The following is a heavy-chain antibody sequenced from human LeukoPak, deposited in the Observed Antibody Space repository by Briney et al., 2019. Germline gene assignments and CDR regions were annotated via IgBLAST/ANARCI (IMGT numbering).Heavy chain of an antibody. J-gene: IGHJ4*02. Sequence: PSETLSLTCTVSGGSISSYYWSWIRQPPGKGLEWIAYISDIGSINYTPSLKSRVTISLDTSKNQFSLKLSSVTAADTAVYYCAGHHPRNTVDFWGQGTLVTVSS. CDR3: AGHHPRNTVDF. CDR1: GGSISSYY. D-gene: IGHD2/OR15-2a*01. V-gene: IGHV4-59*08. CDR2: ISDIGSI.